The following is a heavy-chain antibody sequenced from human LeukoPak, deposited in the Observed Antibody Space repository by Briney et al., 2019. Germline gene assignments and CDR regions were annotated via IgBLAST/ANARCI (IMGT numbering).Heavy chain of an antibody. CDR3: AREESRTVRGVPNTFGDI. CDR1: GGSISSGGYY. CDR2: IYYSGST. Sequence: SETLSLTCTVSGGSISSGGYYWSWIRQHPGEGLEWIGYIYYSGSTYYNPSLKSRVTISVDTSKNQFSLKLSSVTAADTAVYYCAREESRTVRGVPNTFGDIWGQGTMVTVSS. J-gene: IGHJ3*02. D-gene: IGHD3-10*01. V-gene: IGHV4-31*03.